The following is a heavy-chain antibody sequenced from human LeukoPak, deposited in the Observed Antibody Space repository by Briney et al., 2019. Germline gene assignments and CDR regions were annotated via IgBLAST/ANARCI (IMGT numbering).Heavy chain of an antibody. V-gene: IGHV3-23*01. Sequence: GGSLRLSCAASGFTFSSYGMSWVRQAPGKGLEWVSGISDSGGSTYYADSVKGRFTISRDNSKNTLYLQMNSLRAEDTATYYCAKEARAVTDIFDSWGQGTLVTVSS. CDR1: GFTFSSYG. CDR3: AKEARAVTDIFDS. CDR2: ISDSGGST. D-gene: IGHD6-19*01. J-gene: IGHJ4*02.